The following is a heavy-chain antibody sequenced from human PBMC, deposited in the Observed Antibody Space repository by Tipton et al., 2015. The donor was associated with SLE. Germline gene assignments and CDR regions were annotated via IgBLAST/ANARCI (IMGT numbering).Heavy chain of an antibody. D-gene: IGHD2/OR15-2a*01. V-gene: IGHV4-59*11. Sequence: TLSLTCTVSGGSMSGHYWTWIWQPPGKGLEWIGFITSSGYTNYNPSLQSRVTISIDTSKNQCSLKLSSMSAADTAVYYCARDHFMDCWGQGILVNVAS. CDR2: ITSSGYT. CDR1: GGSMSGHY. J-gene: IGHJ4*02. CDR3: ARDHFMDC.